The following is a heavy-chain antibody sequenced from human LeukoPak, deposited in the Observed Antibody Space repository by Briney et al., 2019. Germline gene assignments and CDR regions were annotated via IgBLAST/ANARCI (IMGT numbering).Heavy chain of an antibody. CDR2: INPKNGKT. V-gene: IGHV1-8*01. D-gene: IGHD3-10*01. J-gene: IGHJ4*02. Sequence: ASVKVSCKASGDTFTSYEINWVRQATGQGFEWMGWINPKNGKTGYAQKFQGRVTMTRDTSISTAYMELSSLGFEDTAVYYCARRTWFGDHVGDFDYWGQGTLVTVSS. CDR1: GDTFTSYE. CDR3: ARRTWFGDHVGDFDY.